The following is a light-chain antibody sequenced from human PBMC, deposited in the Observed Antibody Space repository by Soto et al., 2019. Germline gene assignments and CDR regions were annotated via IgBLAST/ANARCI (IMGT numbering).Light chain of an antibody. CDR3: QQYNRYWT. CDR1: QTISTW. CDR2: DAS. Sequence: DIQVTQSPPTMSASVGDRVTITCRASQTISTWMAWYQQKPGKAPKLLVYDASSLESGVPSRFSGSGSGTEFTLTISSLQPDDFATYYCQQYNRYWTFGQGTKVDIK. V-gene: IGKV1-5*01. J-gene: IGKJ1*01.